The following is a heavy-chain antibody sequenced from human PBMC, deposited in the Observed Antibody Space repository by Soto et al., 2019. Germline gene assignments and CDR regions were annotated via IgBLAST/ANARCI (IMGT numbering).Heavy chain of an antibody. Sequence: GGSLRFSCASSGFTFSSYAMSWVRQAPGKGLEWVSAISVSGDSTYYADSVKGRFTISRDNSKNTLYMQMNSLRAEDTAVYYCAGRSGSYYVAYWGQGTLVTVYS. CDR1: GFTFSSYA. V-gene: IGHV3-23*01. CDR3: AGRSGSYYVAY. J-gene: IGHJ4*02. CDR2: ISVSGDST. D-gene: IGHD1-26*01.